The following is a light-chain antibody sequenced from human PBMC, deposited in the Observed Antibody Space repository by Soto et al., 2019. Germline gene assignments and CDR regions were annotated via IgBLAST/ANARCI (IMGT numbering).Light chain of an antibody. J-gene: IGLJ2*01. CDR3: QTWGTGILV. V-gene: IGLV4-69*01. CDR2: LNSDGSH. Sequence: QPVLTQSPSASAFLGASVKLTCTLSSGHSSYAIAWHQQQPEKGPRYLMKLNSDGSHSKGDGIPDRFSGSSSGAERYLTISSLQSEDEADYYCQTWGTGILVFGGGTKVTVL. CDR1: SGHSSYA.